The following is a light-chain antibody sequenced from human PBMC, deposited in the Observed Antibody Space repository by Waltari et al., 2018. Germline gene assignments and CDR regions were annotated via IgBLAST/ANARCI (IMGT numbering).Light chain of an antibody. CDR3: GAWDDSLRGAV. Sequence: QSVLTQPPSASGTPGQRVTLSCSGSPSNIGSNYVSWYQHLPGMAPKLLISRNNPRPSGVSDRCSACTSGTSASLAISGLRSDDEAAYYCGAWDDSLRGAVFGTGTKVRVL. CDR1: PSNIGSNY. V-gene: IGLV1-47*01. CDR2: RNN. J-gene: IGLJ1*01.